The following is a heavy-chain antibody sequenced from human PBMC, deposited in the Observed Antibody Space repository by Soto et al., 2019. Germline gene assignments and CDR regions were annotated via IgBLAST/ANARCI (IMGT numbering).Heavy chain of an antibody. CDR1: GGTFTSYT. Sequence: ASVKVSCKASGGTFTSYTVYWVRQAPGQGLEWVGGLIPMFDIANYAEGSRGRVMITADEATNTASMELSSLTSADTAVYFCARSLGRHPSETPRGHSFGAGSLFPFDHWGQGTLVTVSS. J-gene: IGHJ4*02. D-gene: IGHD2-15*01. CDR2: LIPMFDIA. V-gene: IGHV1-69*13. CDR3: ARSLGRHPSETPRGHSFGAGSLFPFDH.